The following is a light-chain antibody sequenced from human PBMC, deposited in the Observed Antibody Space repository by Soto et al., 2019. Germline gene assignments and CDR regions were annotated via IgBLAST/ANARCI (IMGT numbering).Light chain of an antibody. V-gene: IGKV3-11*01. CDR3: QQRSNWPPLT. Sequence: EIVLTQSPATLSLSPGERATLSCRASQSVSSYLAWYQQKPGQAPRLLIYDASNRATGIPARFSGSVSGTDFLLTISSLEPEDFAVYYCQQRSNWPPLTFGGGTKVEIK. J-gene: IGKJ4*01. CDR2: DAS. CDR1: QSVSSY.